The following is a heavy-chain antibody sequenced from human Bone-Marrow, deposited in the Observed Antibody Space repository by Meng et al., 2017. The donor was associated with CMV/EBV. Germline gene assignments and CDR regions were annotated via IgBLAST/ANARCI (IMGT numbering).Heavy chain of an antibody. J-gene: IGHJ4*01. D-gene: IGHD2-2*01. V-gene: IGHV1-2*02. Sequence: ASVKVSCKASGYTFTGYFMHWVRQAPGQGLEWMGWINPNSGGTNYAQKFQGRVTMTRDTSISTAYMELSRLRSDDTAVYYCSREGYCSSTSCSNDYWGHGTLVTVSS. CDR1: GYTFTGYF. CDR3: SREGYCSSTSCSNDY. CDR2: INPNSGGT.